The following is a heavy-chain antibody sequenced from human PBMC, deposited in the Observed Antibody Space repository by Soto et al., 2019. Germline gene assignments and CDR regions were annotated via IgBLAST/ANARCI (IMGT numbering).Heavy chain of an antibody. V-gene: IGHV1-18*04. J-gene: IGHJ4*02. CDR3: ARDGRWIDQYDSSGYYDY. Sequence: SANVSCKATCYTFTSYGISWVRQAPGQGLEWMGWISAYNGNTNYAQKLQGRVTMTTDTSTSTAYMELRSLRSDDTAVYYCARDGRWIDQYDSSGYYDYWGQGTLVTVYS. D-gene: IGHD3-22*01. CDR2: ISAYNGNT. CDR1: CYTFTSYG.